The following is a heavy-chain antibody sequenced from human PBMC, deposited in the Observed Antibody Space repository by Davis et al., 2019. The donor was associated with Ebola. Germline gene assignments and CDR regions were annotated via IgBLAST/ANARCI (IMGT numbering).Heavy chain of an antibody. CDR1: GGTFSSYA. CDR3: ARAYSNYPWWNWFDP. D-gene: IGHD4-11*01. Sequence: AASVKVSCKASGGTFSSYAISWVRQAPGQGLEWMGGIIPIFGTANYAQKFQGRVTITADESTSTAYMELSSLRSEDTAVYYCARAYSNYPWWNWFDPWGQGTQVTVSS. CDR2: IIPIFGTA. V-gene: IGHV1-69*13. J-gene: IGHJ5*02.